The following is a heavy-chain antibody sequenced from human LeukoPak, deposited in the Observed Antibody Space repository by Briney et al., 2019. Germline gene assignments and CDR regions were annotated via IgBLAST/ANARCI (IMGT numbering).Heavy chain of an antibody. Sequence: ASVKVSCKASGGTFSSYAISWERQAPGQGLEWMGRIIPIFGTANYAQKFQGRVTITTDESTSTAYMELSSLRSEDTAVYYCARTYCSGGSCYRDDYWGQGTLVTVS. D-gene: IGHD2-15*01. CDR1: GGTFSSYA. CDR3: ARTYCSGGSCYRDDY. CDR2: IIPIFGTA. V-gene: IGHV1-69*05. J-gene: IGHJ4*02.